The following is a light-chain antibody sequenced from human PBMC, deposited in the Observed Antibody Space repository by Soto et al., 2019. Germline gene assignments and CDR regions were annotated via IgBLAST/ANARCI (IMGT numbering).Light chain of an antibody. CDR1: QSVSNSY. J-gene: IGKJ2*01. Sequence: EIVLTQSPGTLSLSPGERATLSCRASQSVSNSYLAWYQQKPGQAPRLLIYDSSSRATGIPDRFSGSSSGTYFTITISRMEHEDFAVYYCQQYHNSQYTFGQGTKLEIK. V-gene: IGKV3-20*01. CDR3: QQYHNSQYT. CDR2: DSS.